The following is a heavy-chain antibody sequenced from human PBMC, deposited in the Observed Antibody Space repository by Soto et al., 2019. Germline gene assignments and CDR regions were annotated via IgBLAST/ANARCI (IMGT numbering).Heavy chain of an antibody. J-gene: IGHJ3*02. CDR2: ISGSGGST. V-gene: IGHV3-23*01. CDR3: AKDRGGSYPTDGFDI. Sequence: GGSLRLSCAASGVTFSRYAMSWVRQAPGKGLEWVSAISGSGGSTYYADSVKGRFTISRDNSENTLYLQMNSLRADDTAVYYCAKDRGGSYPTDGFDIWGQGTVVTVSS. CDR1: GVTFSRYA. D-gene: IGHD1-26*01.